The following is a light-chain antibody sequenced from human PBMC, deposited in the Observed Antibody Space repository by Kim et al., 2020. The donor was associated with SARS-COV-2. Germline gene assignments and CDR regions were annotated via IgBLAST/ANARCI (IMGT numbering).Light chain of an antibody. CDR3: QQYNNWPPWT. CDR1: QSVSSN. CDR2: NAS. J-gene: IGKJ1*01. Sequence: EIVMTQSPATLSVSPGERATLSCRASQSVSSNLAWFQQKPGQPPRLLIYNASTRVTGIPARFSGSGSGTDFTLTISSLQSEDFAVYYCQQYNNWPPWTFGQGTKLEI. V-gene: IGKV3-15*01.